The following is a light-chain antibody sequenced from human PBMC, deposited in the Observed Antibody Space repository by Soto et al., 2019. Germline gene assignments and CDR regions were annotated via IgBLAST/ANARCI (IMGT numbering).Light chain of an antibody. CDR2: AAS. CDR3: QQYNTYPET. Sequence: DIQLTQSPSTLSASVGDRVTITCRASQSISSWLAWYQQKPGKAPKLLIYAASTLQSGVPSRFSGSGSGTEFTLTITSLQPDDFATYYCQQYNTYPETFGQGTKVDIK. CDR1: QSISSW. V-gene: IGKV1-5*01. J-gene: IGKJ1*01.